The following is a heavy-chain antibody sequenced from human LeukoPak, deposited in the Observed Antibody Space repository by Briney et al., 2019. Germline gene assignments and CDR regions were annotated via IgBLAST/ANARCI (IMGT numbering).Heavy chain of an antibody. D-gene: IGHD6-13*01. CDR3: VRLTAAGRRTDFDY. Sequence: GGSLRLSCAASGFTLSSYAMSWVRQGPGKGLEWVAAISYDGPNKGYADSVKGRFTISRNNSKNTLYLQMNSLRTEDPAVYYCVRLTAAGRRTDFDYWGQGTPGTVSS. V-gene: IGHV3-30*04. CDR2: ISYDGPNK. J-gene: IGHJ4*02. CDR1: GFTLSSYA.